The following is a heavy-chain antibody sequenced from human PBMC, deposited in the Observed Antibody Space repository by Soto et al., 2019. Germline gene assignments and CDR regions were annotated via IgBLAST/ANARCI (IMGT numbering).Heavy chain of an antibody. CDR2: VNHSGPT. V-gene: IGHV4-34*01. CDR3: ARGIGYCSSINCYSSRRLRFDS. Sequence: QVQLQQWGAGLLKPSETLSLTCAVYGGSFSGYYWTWIRQSPEKGLEWIGEVNHSGPTYYNPSLKTRVTISLHAPKNQFALKMSSVTAADTAVYYCARGIGYCSSINCYSSRRLRFDSWGQGTLVTVSS. D-gene: IGHD2-2*01. J-gene: IGHJ4*02. CDR1: GGSFSGYY.